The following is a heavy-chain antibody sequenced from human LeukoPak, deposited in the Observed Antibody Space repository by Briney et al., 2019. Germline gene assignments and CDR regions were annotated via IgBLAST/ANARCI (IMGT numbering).Heavy chain of an antibody. CDR1: GGSIRTYY. Sequence: SQTLSLTCTVSGGSIRTYYWNRIRQPAEKGLEWIGRIQAGGSTNYNPSLKSRLTMSLDTSKNQFSLKLSSVTAADTAVYYCARDGSGWEGMDVWGQGTTVTVSS. D-gene: IGHD6-19*01. V-gene: IGHV4-4*07. J-gene: IGHJ6*02. CDR3: ARDGSGWEGMDV. CDR2: IQAGGST.